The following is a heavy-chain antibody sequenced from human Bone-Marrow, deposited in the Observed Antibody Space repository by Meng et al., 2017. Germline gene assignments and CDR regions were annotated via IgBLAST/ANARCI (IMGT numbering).Heavy chain of an antibody. V-gene: IGHV1-2*06. D-gene: IGHD6-13*01. CDR2: INPKSGDT. CDR3: ARDEDISAAGKLFGDY. Sequence: QLERVDHGAEVKEPGASGKVSCKASGYTFPDYWLTWVRRAPGQGLEWMGRINPKSGDTHYAQRFQGRVTMTGDTSISTAYMELSGLRSDDTAMYYCARDEDISAAGKLFGDYWGQGTLVTVSS. J-gene: IGHJ4*02. CDR1: GYTFPDYW.